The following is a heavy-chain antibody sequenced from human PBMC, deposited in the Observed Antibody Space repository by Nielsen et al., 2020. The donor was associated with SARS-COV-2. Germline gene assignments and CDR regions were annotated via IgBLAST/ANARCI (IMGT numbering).Heavy chain of an antibody. CDR1: GFTFSTFG. CDR2: IWYDGSNK. J-gene: IGHJ3*02. V-gene: IGHV3-33*01. CDR3: ARGAAPGIPGTTSAGDAFDI. D-gene: IGHD1-7*01. Sequence: GGSLRLSCAASGFTFSTFGMHWVRQAPGKGLEWVAVIWYDGSNKYHADSVKGRFTISRDNSKNTLYLQMNSLRGEDTAVYYCARGAAPGIPGTTSAGDAFDIWGQGTMVTVSS.